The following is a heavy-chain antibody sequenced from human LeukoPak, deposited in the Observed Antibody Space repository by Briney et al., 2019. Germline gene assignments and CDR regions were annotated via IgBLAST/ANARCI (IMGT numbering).Heavy chain of an antibody. D-gene: IGHD4-17*01. Sequence: PGGSLRLSCAASGFTFSSYWINWVRQAPGKGLVWVSRINSDGGSTSYADSVKGRFTISRDNAKNTLYLQMSSLRAEDTAVYYCARDRVIYADYLYYFDYWGQGTLVTVSS. CDR1: GFTFSSYW. J-gene: IGHJ4*02. CDR2: INSDGGST. CDR3: ARDRVIYADYLYYFDY. V-gene: IGHV3-74*01.